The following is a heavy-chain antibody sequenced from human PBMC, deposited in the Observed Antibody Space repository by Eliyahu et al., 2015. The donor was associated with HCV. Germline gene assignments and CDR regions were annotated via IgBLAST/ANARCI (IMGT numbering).Heavy chain of an antibody. CDR2: INPSGVTX. Sequence: VQLVQSGAEVKKPGASMKISCKASGSTFTSNYIHWVRXAPGQGLEWMGIINPSGVTXSNTQKFPGXLTMXWDTSTTTVYMELTSLTSEDTAMYYCARVRFHYDSSSFSWGALDSWGQGTLVTVSS. J-gene: IGHJ4*02. CDR1: GSTFTSNY. CDR3: ARVRFHYDSSSFSWGALDS. V-gene: IGHV1-46*03. D-gene: IGHD3-22*01.